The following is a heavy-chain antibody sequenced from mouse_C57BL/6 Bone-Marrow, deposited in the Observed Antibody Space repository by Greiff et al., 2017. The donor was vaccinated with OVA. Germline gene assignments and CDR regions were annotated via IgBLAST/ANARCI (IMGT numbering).Heavy chain of an antibody. CDR1: GYTFTSYG. CDR3: AREKVFTTVAEDY. J-gene: IGHJ2*01. D-gene: IGHD1-1*01. Sequence: VQLQQSGAELARPGASVKLSCKASGYTFTSYGISWVKQRTGQGLEWIGEIYPRSGNTSYNEKFKGKATLTADKSSSTAYMELRSLTSEDSAVYYCAREKVFTTVAEDYWGQGTTLTVSS. V-gene: IGHV1-81*01. CDR2: IYPRSGNT.